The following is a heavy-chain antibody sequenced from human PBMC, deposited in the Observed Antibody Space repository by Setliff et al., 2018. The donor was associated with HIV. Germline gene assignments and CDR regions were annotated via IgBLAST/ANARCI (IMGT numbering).Heavy chain of an antibody. CDR2: VHYSGAA. Sequence: SETLSLTCSLSGDSISDNDFYWGWIRQPPGKGLEWIGIVHYSGAAYYNPSPKSRVTISVDTSQNQFSLKLRSVTAADTAVYYCARLLEGPDYSSDFRYFDWFPDVWGQGTLVTVSS. V-gene: IGHV4-39*01. J-gene: IGHJ4*02. CDR1: GDSISDNDFY. CDR3: ARLLEGPDYSSDFRYFDWFPDV. D-gene: IGHD3-9*01.